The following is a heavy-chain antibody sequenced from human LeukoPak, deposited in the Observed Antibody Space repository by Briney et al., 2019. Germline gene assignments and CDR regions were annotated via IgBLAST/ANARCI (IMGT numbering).Heavy chain of an antibody. CDR3: ARGRKKTNMVRGVIIGNYYYYYYMDV. Sequence: ASVKVSCKAFGYTFTSNYMHWVRQAPGQGPEWMGVISPSGGSTTYAQKFQGRVTMTRNTSISTAYMELSSLRSEDTAVYYCARGRKKTNMVRGVIIGNYYYYYYMDVWGKGTTVTISS. CDR1: GYTFTSNY. D-gene: IGHD3-10*01. J-gene: IGHJ6*03. V-gene: IGHV1-46*01. CDR2: ISPSGGST.